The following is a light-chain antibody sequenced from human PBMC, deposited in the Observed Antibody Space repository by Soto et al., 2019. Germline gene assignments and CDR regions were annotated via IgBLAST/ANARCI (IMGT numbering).Light chain of an antibody. CDR1: SSDIGGYEY. J-gene: IGLJ2*01. CDR2: DVS. Sequence: QSALTQPASVSASPGQSITISCTGTSSDIGGYEYVSWYQHPPGKAPKLIICDVSDRPSGVSHRFSASKSGNTASLTISGLQPEDEADYYCSSSAGSSSVVFGGGTQLTVL. CDR3: SSSAGSSSVV. V-gene: IGLV2-14*03.